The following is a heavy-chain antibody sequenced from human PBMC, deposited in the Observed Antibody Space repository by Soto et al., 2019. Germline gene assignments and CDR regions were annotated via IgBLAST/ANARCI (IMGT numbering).Heavy chain of an antibody. Sequence: SVKVSCKASGYTFTSYDISWVRQAPGQGLEWMGGIIPIFGETIYAQKFQGRVTMTEDTSTDTAYMELSSLRSEDTAVYYCATSDYGGFWDYWGQGTLVTVSS. CDR3: ATSDYGGFWDY. V-gene: IGHV1-69*06. J-gene: IGHJ4*02. CDR2: IIPIFGET. D-gene: IGHD4-17*01. CDR1: GYTFTSYD.